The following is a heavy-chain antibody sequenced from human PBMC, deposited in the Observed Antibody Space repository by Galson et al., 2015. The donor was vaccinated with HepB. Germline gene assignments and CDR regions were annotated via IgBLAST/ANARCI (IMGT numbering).Heavy chain of an antibody. CDR1: GGTFSSYA. Sequence: SVKVSCKASGGTFSSYAISWVRQAPGQGLEWMGRIIPILGIANYAQKFQGRVTITADKSTSTAYMELSSLRSEDTAVYYCARALYGDYVWDYWGQGTLVTVSS. J-gene: IGHJ4*02. CDR2: IIPILGIA. V-gene: IGHV1-69*04. D-gene: IGHD4-17*01. CDR3: ARALYGDYVWDY.